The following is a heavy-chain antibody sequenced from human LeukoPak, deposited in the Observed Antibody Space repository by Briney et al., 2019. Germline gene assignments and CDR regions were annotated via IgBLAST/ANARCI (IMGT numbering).Heavy chain of an antibody. D-gene: IGHD2-2*01. J-gene: IGHJ4*02. V-gene: IGHV1-18*01. CDR3: ARDHSIVVVPAAMEEPGY. CDR1: GYTFTIYG. Sequence: ASVKVSCKASGYTFTIYGISWVRQAPGQGLEWMGWISAYNGNTNYAQKLQGRVTMTTDTSTSTAYMELRSLRSDDTAVLYCARDHSIVVVPAAMEEPGYWGQGTLVTVSS. CDR2: ISAYNGNT.